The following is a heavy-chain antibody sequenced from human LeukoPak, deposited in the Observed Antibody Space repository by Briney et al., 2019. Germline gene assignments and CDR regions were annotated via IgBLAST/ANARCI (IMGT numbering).Heavy chain of an antibody. CDR3: ASIVERHFYYYYMDV. CDR1: GGSISSGDHY. V-gene: IGHV4-30-4*08. D-gene: IGHD3-16*02. CDR2: IYYSGTT. J-gene: IGHJ6*03. Sequence: SETLSLTCTVSGGSISSGDHYWSWIRQPPGKGPEWIGYIYYSGTTYHNPSLKSRVTISVDTSKNQFSLNLSSVTAADTAVYYCASIVERHFYYYYMDVWGKGTTVTVSS.